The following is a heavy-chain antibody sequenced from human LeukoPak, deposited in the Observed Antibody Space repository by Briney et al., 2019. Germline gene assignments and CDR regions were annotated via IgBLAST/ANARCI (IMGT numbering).Heavy chain of an antibody. CDR1: GFTFSSYE. CDR3: ARAARIAVAGTYPDY. D-gene: IGHD6-19*01. Sequence: GGSLRLSCAASGFTFSSYEMNWVRQAPGKGLEWVSYIGSSGSTIYYADSVMGRFTISRDNAKNSLYLQVNSLGAEDTAVYYCARAARIAVAGTYPDYWGQGTLVTVSS. V-gene: IGHV3-48*03. J-gene: IGHJ4*02. CDR2: IGSSGSTI.